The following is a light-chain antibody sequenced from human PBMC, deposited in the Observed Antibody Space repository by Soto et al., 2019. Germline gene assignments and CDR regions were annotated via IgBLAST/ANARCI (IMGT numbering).Light chain of an antibody. CDR1: QSVLYSPNNKNY. CDR2: WAS. V-gene: IGKV4-1*01. J-gene: IGKJ3*01. CDR3: LQYYSTPFT. Sequence: DIVMTQSPESLAVSLGERATINCKSSQSVLYSPNNKNYLVWYQQKPGQPPKLLISWASTRESGVPARFSGSGSGTDFTLTISSLQAEDVAVYFCLQYYSTPFTFGPGTKVNIK.